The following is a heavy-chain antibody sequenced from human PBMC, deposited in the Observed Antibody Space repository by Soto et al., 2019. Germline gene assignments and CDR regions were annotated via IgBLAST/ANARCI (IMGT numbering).Heavy chain of an antibody. V-gene: IGHV4-30-2*01. D-gene: IGHD1-1*01. CDR1: GGSISSRIDHS. CDR2: IYHTGNS. Sequence: TVSLTCAVSGGSISSRIDHSWSWIRQPPGRGLEWIGYIYHTGNSYYNPSLKSRVTISIDRSTNQFSLNLTSVTAADTAVYYCARGGTSDWFDPWGQGTLVTVSS. CDR3: ARGGTSDWFDP. J-gene: IGHJ5*02.